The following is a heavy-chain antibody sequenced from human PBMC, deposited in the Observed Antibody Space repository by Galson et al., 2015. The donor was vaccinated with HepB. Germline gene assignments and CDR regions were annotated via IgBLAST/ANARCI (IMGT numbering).Heavy chain of an antibody. D-gene: IGHD4/OR15-4a*01. CDR3: ARGGAYFGLDV. Sequence: TLSLTCTVSDFSISSGDYLWTWIRQRPGKGLEWIGYIYYSGSSFYNPSLSSRVTISEDTSKNQFSLRLASVTGADTAIYYCARGGAYFGLDVWGQGTTVTVSS. J-gene: IGHJ6*02. CDR1: DFSISSGDYL. V-gene: IGHV4-30-4*08. CDR2: IYYSGSS.